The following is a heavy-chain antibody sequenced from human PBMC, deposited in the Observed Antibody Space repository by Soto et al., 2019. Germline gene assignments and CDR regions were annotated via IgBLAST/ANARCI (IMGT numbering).Heavy chain of an antibody. J-gene: IGHJ6*02. CDR1: GYTFTGYY. CDR2: INPNSGGT. CDR3: ARDIGKWYSSSYYYGMDV. D-gene: IGHD6-6*01. Sequence: VKVSCKASGYTFTGYYMHWVRQAPGQGLEWMGWINPNSGGTNYAQKFQGWVTMTRDTSISTAYMELSRLRSDDTAVYYCARDIGKWYSSSYYYGMDVWGQGTTVTVSS. V-gene: IGHV1-2*04.